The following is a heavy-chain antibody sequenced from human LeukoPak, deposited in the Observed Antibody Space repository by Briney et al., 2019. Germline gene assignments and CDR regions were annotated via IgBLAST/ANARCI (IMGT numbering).Heavy chain of an antibody. D-gene: IGHD3-16*01. CDR1: GGSFSGYY. CDR2: INHSGST. Sequence: SETLSLTCAVYGGSFSGYYWSWIRQPPGKGLEWIGEINHSGSTNYNPSPKSRVTLSVDPSMNHFSLRLSSVTAADTAVYYCARGTVLTGYASFDYWGQGALVTVSS. V-gene: IGHV4-34*01. J-gene: IGHJ4*02. CDR3: ARGTVLTGYASFDY.